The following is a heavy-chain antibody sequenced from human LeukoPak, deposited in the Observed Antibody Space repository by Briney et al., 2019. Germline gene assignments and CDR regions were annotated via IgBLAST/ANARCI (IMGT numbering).Heavy chain of an antibody. CDR1: GGSISSGDYY. CDR3: ARDNTVKGHYYGMDV. D-gene: IGHD4-17*01. CDR2: IYYSGST. J-gene: IGHJ6*02. V-gene: IGHV4-30-4*01. Sequence: SETLSLTCTVSGGSISSGDYYWSWIRQPPGKGLEWIGYIYYSGSTYYNPSLKSRVTISVDTSKNQFSLKLSSVTAADTAVYYCARDNTVKGHYYGMDVWGQGTTVTVSS.